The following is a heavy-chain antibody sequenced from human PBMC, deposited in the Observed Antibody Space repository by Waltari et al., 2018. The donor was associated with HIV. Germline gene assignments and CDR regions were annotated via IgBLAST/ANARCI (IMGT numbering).Heavy chain of an antibody. CDR3: ARGRIFGVVITSDASV. CDR2: ISYDGSNK. D-gene: IGHD3-3*02. J-gene: IGHJ6*02. CDR1: GLTVSSYA. Sequence: QVQLVESGGGVVQPGRSLRLSCAASGLTVSSYAMHWVRQAPGKGLEWVAVISYDGSNKYYADSVKGRFTISRDNSKNTLYLQMNSLRAEDTAVYYCARGRIFGVVITSDASVWGQGTTVTVSS. V-gene: IGHV3-30*04.